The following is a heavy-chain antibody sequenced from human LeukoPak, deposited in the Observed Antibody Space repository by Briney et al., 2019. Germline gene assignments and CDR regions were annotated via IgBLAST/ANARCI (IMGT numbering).Heavy chain of an antibody. J-gene: IGHJ3*02. CDR3: AKGSVGIHAFDI. D-gene: IGHD1-26*01. CDR2: ITDSGDNT. Sequence: LAGGSLRLSCAASGFTFSTYAMSWVRQAPGKGLKWVSSITDSGDNTYYADSVNGRFTISRDNSKNTLYLQMNSLRAEDTAVYYCAKGSVGIHAFDIWGQGTMVTVSS. CDR1: GFTFSTYA. V-gene: IGHV3-23*01.